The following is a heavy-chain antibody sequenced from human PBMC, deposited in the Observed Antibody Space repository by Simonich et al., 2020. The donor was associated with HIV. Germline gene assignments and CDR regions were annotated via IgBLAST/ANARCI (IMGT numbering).Heavy chain of an antibody. CDR1: GFTFSSYA. CDR3: ARGGRTTTKDRHAFDI. Sequence: VQLLESGGGLVQPGGSLRLSCAASGFTFSSYAMNWVRQAPGKGLEWVAVIWYDGSNKYYADSVKGRFTISRDNSKNTLYLQMNSLRAEDTAVYYCARGGRTTTKDRHAFDIWGQGTMVTVSS. J-gene: IGHJ3*02. V-gene: IGHV3-33*08. CDR2: IWYDGSNK. D-gene: IGHD1-1*01.